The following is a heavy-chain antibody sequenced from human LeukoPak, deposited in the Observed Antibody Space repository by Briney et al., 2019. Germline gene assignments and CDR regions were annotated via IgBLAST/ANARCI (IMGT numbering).Heavy chain of an antibody. Sequence: SETLSLTCAVYGGSFSGYYWSWIRQPPGKGLEWIGGINHSGSTNYNPSLKSRVTISVDTSKNQFSLKLSSVTAADTAVYYCARGDRSGSYPWGQGTLVTVSS. CDR1: GGSFSGYY. D-gene: IGHD1-26*01. J-gene: IGHJ5*02. CDR3: ARGDRSGSYP. CDR2: INHSGST. V-gene: IGHV4-34*01.